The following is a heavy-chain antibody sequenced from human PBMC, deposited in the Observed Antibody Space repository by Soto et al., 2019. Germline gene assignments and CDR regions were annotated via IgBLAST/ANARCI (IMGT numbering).Heavy chain of an antibody. Sequence: EVQLLESGGGLVQPGGSLRLSCAASGFTFSSYGMSWVRQAPGKGLEWVLGISGSGGSTYYADSVKGRFTISRDNSKNTLYLQMSSLRAEDTAVYYCAKTPWCSGGSCYFPFDYWGQGTLVNVSS. V-gene: IGHV3-23*01. CDR2: ISGSGGST. CDR1: GFTFSSYG. J-gene: IGHJ4*02. D-gene: IGHD2-15*01. CDR3: AKTPWCSGGSCYFPFDY.